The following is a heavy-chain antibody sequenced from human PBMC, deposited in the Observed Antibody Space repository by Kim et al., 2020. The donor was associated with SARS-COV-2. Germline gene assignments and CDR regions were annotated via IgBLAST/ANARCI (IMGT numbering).Heavy chain of an antibody. CDR2: INHSGST. V-gene: IGHV4-34*01. D-gene: IGHD3-10*01. CDR3: ARRVPYGSGSRRGWFDP. CDR1: GGSFSGYY. Sequence: SETLSLTCAVYGGSFSGYYWSWIRQPPGKGLEWIGEINHSGSTNYNPSLKSRVTISVDTSKNQFSLKLSSVTAADTAVYYCARRVPYGSGSRRGWFDPWGQGTLVTVSS. J-gene: IGHJ5*02.